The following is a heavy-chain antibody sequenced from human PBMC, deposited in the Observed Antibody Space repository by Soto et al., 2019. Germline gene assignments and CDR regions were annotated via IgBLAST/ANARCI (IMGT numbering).Heavy chain of an antibody. CDR2: IAGSGGST. CDR3: AKASSRWIPNWFDP. CDR1: GFTFRSYD. V-gene: IGHV3-23*01. Sequence: EVQLLESGGGLVQPGGSLRLSCAASGFTFRSYDMSWVRQAPGKGLEWVSVIAGSGGSTYYADSVKGRFTISRDNSKNTLYLQMNSLRAEDTAVYYCAKASSRWIPNWFDPWGQGTLVTVSS. D-gene: IGHD2-2*01. J-gene: IGHJ5*02.